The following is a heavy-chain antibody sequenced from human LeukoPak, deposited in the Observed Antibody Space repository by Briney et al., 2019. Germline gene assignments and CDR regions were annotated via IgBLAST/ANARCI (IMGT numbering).Heavy chain of an antibody. Sequence: SETLSLTCTVSGASISSGGHYWSWIRQPPGKGLEWIGYTSYSGTTYYNPSLKSRVTISMDTSKNQFSLNLRSVTAADTAVYYCAAYDSSGYYILADYWGQGTLVTVSS. J-gene: IGHJ4*02. CDR3: AAYDSSGYYILADY. V-gene: IGHV4-31*03. CDR1: GASISSGGHY. CDR2: TSYSGTT. D-gene: IGHD3-22*01.